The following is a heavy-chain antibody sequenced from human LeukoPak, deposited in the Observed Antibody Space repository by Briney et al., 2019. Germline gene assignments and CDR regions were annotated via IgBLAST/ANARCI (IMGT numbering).Heavy chain of an antibody. CDR1: GGSISSGGYY. CDR2: IYYSGST. CDR3: AEMECSSTSCPFGG. J-gene: IGHJ4*02. Sequence: SQTLSLTCTVSGGSISSGGYYWSWIRQHPGQGLEWIGYIYYSGSTYYNPSLKSRVTISVDTSKNQFSLKLSSVTAADTAVYYCAEMECSSTSCPFGGWGQGTLVTVSS. D-gene: IGHD2-2*01. V-gene: IGHV4-31*03.